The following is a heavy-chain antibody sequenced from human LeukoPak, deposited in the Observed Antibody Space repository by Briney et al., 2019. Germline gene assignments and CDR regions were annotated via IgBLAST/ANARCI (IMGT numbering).Heavy chain of an antibody. CDR2: ISSSSSYI. V-gene: IGHV3-21*01. D-gene: IGHD4-17*01. CDR1: GFTFSSYS. CDR3: ASLTVTDNWFDP. J-gene: IGHJ5*02. Sequence: GGSLRLSCAASGFTFSSYSMNWVRQAPGEGLEWVSSISSSSSYIYYADSVKGRFTISRDNAKNSLYLQMNSLRAEDTAVYYCASLTVTDNWFDPWGRGTLVTVSS.